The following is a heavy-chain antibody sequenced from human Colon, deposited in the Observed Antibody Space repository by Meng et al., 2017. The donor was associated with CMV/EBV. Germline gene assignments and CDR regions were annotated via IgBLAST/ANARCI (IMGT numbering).Heavy chain of an antibody. D-gene: IGHD1-26*01. V-gene: IGHV1-18*01. CDR3: ARTYSAHGASWFDP. Sequence: QVQLVQSGAEVKKPGASVYTYTNNGISWVQQAPGQGPEWMGWISPYNGRTRYAQTFQGRVTMTTDTSTTTAYLEMTSLTSDDTALYYCARTYSAHGASWFDPWGQGTLVTVSS. CDR1: YTYTNNG. CDR2: ISPYNGRT. J-gene: IGHJ5*02.